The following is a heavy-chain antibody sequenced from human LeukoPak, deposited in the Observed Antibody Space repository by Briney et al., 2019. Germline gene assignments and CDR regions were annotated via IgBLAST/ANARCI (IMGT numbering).Heavy chain of an antibody. CDR2: IRYDGSNE. V-gene: IGHV3-30*02. CDR3: ARDCNSGTYFPDALDI. D-gene: IGHD3-10*01. Sequence: PGGSLRLSCAASGFIFTNYGMDWVRQAPGKGLEWVAFIRYDGSNEYYADSVKGRFTISRDNSKNTLYLQMNSLRAEDTALYYCARDCNSGTYFPDALDIWGQGTMVTVSS. CDR1: GFIFTNYG. J-gene: IGHJ3*02.